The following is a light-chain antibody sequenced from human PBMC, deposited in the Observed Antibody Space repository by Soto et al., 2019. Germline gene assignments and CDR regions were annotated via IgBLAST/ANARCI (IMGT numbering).Light chain of an antibody. J-gene: IGKJ3*01. CDR1: QSVSSDY. V-gene: IGKV3-20*01. CDR3: QQYGSSPLT. CDR2: GAY. Sequence: EIVLTQSPGTLSLSPGERATLSCRASQSVSSDYLAWYQQKPGQAPRLLIYGAYNRATGIPDRFSGSGFGADFTRTISRLEPEDFAVYYCQQYGSSPLTFGPGTKVDIK.